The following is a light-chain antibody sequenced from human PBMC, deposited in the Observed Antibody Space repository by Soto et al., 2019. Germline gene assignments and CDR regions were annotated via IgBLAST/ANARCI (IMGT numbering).Light chain of an antibody. V-gene: IGKV3-15*01. CDR2: RAS. CDR1: QSVSNN. Sequence: EIVLTQSPGTLSLSPGERATLSCRASQSVSNNLAWYQQKPGQAPRLLIYRASTRATGIPARFSGSGSGTEFTLSISSLQSEDFAVYYCQQFNKWPLPFGGGTKVDIK. CDR3: QQFNKWPLP. J-gene: IGKJ4*01.